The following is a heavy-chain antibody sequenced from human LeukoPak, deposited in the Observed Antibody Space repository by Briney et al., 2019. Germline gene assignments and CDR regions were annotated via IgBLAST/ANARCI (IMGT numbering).Heavy chain of an antibody. CDR3: AKVAGSPNCGGDCYDDY. Sequence: GGSLRLSCAASGFTFDDYAMHWVRQAPGKGLEWVSGISWNSGSIGYADSVKGRFTISRDNAKNSLYLQMNSLRAEDTALYYCAKVAGSPNCGGDCYDDYWGQGTLVTVSS. CDR2: ISWNSGSI. D-gene: IGHD2-21*02. V-gene: IGHV3-9*01. J-gene: IGHJ4*02. CDR1: GFTFDDYA.